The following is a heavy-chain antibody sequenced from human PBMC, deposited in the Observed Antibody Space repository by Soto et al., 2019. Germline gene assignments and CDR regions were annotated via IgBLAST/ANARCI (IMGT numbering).Heavy chain of an antibody. Sequence: QITLKESGPTLVKPTQTLTLTCTFSGFSLSTSGVGVGWIRQAPGKALEWPALIYWDDDKRYSPSLKSRLTITKDTSKNQVVLTMTNMDPVDTATYYCAHSVDCWSGYYPTLIDYWGQGTLVTVSS. J-gene: IGHJ4*02. D-gene: IGHD3-3*01. CDR1: GFSLSTSGVG. CDR3: AHSVDCWSGYYPTLIDY. V-gene: IGHV2-5*02. CDR2: IYWDDDK.